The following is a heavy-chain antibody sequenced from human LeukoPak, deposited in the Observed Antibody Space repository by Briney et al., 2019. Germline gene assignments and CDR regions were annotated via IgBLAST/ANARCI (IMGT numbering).Heavy chain of an antibody. CDR1: GYTFTGYY. J-gene: IGHJ4*02. Sequence: ASVKVSCKASGYTFTGYYMHWVRQAPGQGLEWMGWINPNSGGTNYAQKFQGRVTMTRDTSISTAYMELSRLRSDDTAVYYCARGAYYYDSSPGFDYWGRGTLVTVSS. D-gene: IGHD3-22*01. V-gene: IGHV1-2*02. CDR3: ARGAYYYDSSPGFDY. CDR2: INPNSGGT.